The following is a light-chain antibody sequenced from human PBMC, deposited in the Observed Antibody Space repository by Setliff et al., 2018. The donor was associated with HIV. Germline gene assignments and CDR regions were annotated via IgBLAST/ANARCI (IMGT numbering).Light chain of an antibody. V-gene: IGLV1-40*01. CDR2: DHN. CDR1: SSNIGADYD. Sequence: QSALTQPPSVSGAPGQRVTVSCTGSSSNIGADYDVHWYQQLPGTAPKLLISDHNNRPSGVPDRFSGSKSGNTASLTISGLQAEDEADYHCCSYAGTNIFVFGTGTKVTVL. J-gene: IGLJ1*01. CDR3: CSYAGTNIFV.